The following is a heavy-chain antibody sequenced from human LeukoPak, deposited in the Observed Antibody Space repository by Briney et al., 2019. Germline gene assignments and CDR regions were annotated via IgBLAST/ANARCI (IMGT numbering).Heavy chain of an antibody. D-gene: IGHD3-3*01. V-gene: IGHV3-30*02. J-gene: IGHJ4*02. CDR2: IRYDGSNK. CDR3: AKEDITTVDFDY. CDR1: GFTFSSYG. Sequence: PGGSLRLSCAASGFTFSSYGMHWVRQAPGKGLEWVAFIRYDGSNKYYADSVKGRFTISRDNSKNTLYLQMNSLRAEDTAVYYCAKEDITTVDFDYWGQGTLVTVSS.